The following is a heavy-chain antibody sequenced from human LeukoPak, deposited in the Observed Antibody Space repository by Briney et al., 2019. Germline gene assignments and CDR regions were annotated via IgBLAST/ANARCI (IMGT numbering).Heavy chain of an antibody. J-gene: IGHJ4*02. V-gene: IGHV4-39*07. CDR3: ARHNGSGSYSSLYY. CDR1: GGSISSSNFY. Sequence: SETLSLTCTVSGGSISSSNFYWGWIRQPPGKGLEWIGSIYYSGSTYYNPSLKSRVTISVDTSKNQFSLKLSSVTAADTAVYYCARHNGSGSYSSLYYWGQGTLVTVSS. CDR2: IYYSGST. D-gene: IGHD3-10*01.